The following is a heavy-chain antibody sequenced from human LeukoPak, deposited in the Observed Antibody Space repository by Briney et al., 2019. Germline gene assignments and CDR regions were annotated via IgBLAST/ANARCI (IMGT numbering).Heavy chain of an antibody. Sequence: PGESLRLSCAASGFTFSSYAMSWVRQAPGKGLEWGSAISGSGGSTYYADSVKGRCTISRDNSKNTLYLQMNSLRAEDTAVYYCAKDWATYYYDSSGYYGSDYWGQGTLVTVSS. CDR2: ISGSGGST. J-gene: IGHJ4*02. D-gene: IGHD3-22*01. CDR3: AKDWATYYYDSSGYYGSDY. V-gene: IGHV3-23*01. CDR1: GFTFSSYA.